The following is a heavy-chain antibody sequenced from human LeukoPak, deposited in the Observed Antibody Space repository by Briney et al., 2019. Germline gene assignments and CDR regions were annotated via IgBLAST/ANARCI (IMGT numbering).Heavy chain of an antibody. V-gene: IGHV1-69*05. J-gene: IGHJ6*02. D-gene: IGHD4-17*01. CDR3: ARDTGFYGDYDLPYYYGMDV. CDR1: GGTFGNYA. Sequence: GASVKVSCKASGGTFGNYAVSWVRQAPGQGLEWMGGIIPIFRTTNYAQKFQDRVTIITDESTGTAYMELRSLRSEDTAVYYCARDTGFYGDYDLPYYYGMDVWGQGTTVTVSS. CDR2: IIPIFRTT.